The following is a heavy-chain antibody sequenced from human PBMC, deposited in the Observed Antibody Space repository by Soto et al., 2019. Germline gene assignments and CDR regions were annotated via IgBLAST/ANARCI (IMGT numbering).Heavy chain of an antibody. V-gene: IGHV3-74*01. D-gene: IGHD6-19*01. J-gene: IGHJ4*02. CDR2: IKGDESTT. CDR1: GCTFSNYW. CDR3: SRVLRGRYGNEY. Sequence: GGSLRLSCEASGCTFSNYWLHCVRQAPGKGLVWVSRIKGDESTTDYADSVEGRFTISRDNAKNTVYLQMNSLRAEDTAVYYGSRVLRGRYGNEYWGQAIQVSV.